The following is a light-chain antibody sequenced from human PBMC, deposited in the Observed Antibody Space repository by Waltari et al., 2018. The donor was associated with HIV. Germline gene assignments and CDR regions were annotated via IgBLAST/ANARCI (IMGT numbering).Light chain of an antibody. V-gene: IGKV4-1*01. CDR1: QSVFYNSNKKNY. Sequence: DIVMTQSPVSMAVSLGERPTIKCKSSQSVFYNSNKKNYFAWYQQKPGQPPKMIIYWASNRESGVPDRFSGSGSGTDFTLTISSLQAEDVAVYYCQQYYSTPLTFGGGTKVEIK. J-gene: IGKJ4*01. CDR2: WAS. CDR3: QQYYSTPLT.